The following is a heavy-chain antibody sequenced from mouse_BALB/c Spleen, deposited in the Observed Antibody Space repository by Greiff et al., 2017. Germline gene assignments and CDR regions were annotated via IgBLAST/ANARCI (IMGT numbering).Heavy chain of an antibody. CDR3: ARSADYYGFAY. D-gene: IGHD1-1*01. CDR1: GYTFSSYW. J-gene: IGHJ3*01. V-gene: IGHV1-9*01. CDR2: ILPGSGST. Sequence: VQLQQSGAELMKPGASVKISCKATGYTFSSYWIEWVKQRPGHGLEWIGEILPGSGSTNYNEKFKGKATFTADTSSNTAYMQLSSLTSEDSAVYYCARSADYYGFAYWGQGTLVTVSA.